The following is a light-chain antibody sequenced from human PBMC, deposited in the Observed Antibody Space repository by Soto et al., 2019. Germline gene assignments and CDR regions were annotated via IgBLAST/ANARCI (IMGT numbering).Light chain of an antibody. J-gene: IGLJ2*01. CDR2: SDN. CDR1: RSNIGDNT. V-gene: IGLV1-44*01. Sequence: QSVLTQPPSASGTPGQRVAISCSGSRSNIGDNTVNWYQQLPGTAPKLLIYSDNQRPSGVPDRFSGSKSGTSASLAISGLQSEDESHYYCAAWDDSLNGPVFGGGTKLTVL. CDR3: AAWDDSLNGPV.